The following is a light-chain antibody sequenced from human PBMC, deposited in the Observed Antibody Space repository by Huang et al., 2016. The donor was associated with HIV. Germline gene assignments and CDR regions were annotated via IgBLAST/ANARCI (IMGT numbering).Light chain of an antibody. Sequence: DPVTITCRASQGISSYLAWCQQKPGKAPKLLIYAASTLQSGVPSRFIGSGSGTDFTLTISSLQPEDFATYYCQQLNSYPPTFGGGTKVEIK. V-gene: IGKV1-9*01. CDR3: QQLNSYPPT. CDR2: AAS. J-gene: IGKJ4*01. CDR1: QGISSY.